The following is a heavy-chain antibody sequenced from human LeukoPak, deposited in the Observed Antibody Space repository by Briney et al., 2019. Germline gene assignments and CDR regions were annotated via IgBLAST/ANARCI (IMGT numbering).Heavy chain of an antibody. CDR2: IYYSGST. CDR3: ARDRLDIVVFPPSKQRRYMDV. D-gene: IGHD2-15*01. Sequence: SETLSLTRTVSGGSMTSNTYYWGWIRQPPGKGLEWIGSIYYSGSTYYNSSLKSRVTISVDTSKNQFSLKLSSVTAADTAVYYCARDRLDIVVFPPSKQRRYMDVWGKGTTVTVSS. CDR1: GGSMTSNTYY. J-gene: IGHJ6*03. V-gene: IGHV4-39*07.